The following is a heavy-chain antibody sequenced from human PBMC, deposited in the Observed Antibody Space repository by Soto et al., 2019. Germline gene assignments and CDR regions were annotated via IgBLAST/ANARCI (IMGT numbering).Heavy chain of an antibody. CDR2: IYYSGST. J-gene: IGHJ3*02. Sequence: QVQLQESGPGLVKPSQTLSLTCTVSGGSISSGGYYWSWIRQHPGKGLEWIGYIYYSGSTYYNPSIKSRVTISVDTSKNQFSLKLSSVTAADTAVYYCARETRGSRVAFDIWGQGTMVTVSS. CDR3: ARETRGSRVAFDI. D-gene: IGHD3-10*01. CDR1: GGSISSGGYY. V-gene: IGHV4-31*03.